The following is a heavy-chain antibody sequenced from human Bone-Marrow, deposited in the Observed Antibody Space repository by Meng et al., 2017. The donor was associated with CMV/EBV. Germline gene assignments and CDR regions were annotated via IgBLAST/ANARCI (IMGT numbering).Heavy chain of an antibody. CDR1: FAFSRYS. J-gene: IGHJ5*02. CDR3: ARDKTYYDFWSGPNWFDP. CDR2: ISSSSSYI. V-gene: IGHV3-21*01. D-gene: IGHD3-3*01. Sequence: FAFSRYSMNWVRQAQGKGLEWVSSISSSSSYIYYADSVKGRFTISRDNAKNSLYLQMNSLRAEDTAVYYCARDKTYYDFWSGPNWFDPWGQGTLVTVSS.